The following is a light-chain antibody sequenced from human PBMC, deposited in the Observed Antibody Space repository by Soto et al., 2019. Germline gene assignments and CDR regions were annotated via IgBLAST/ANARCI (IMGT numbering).Light chain of an antibody. Sequence: QPVLTQSPSASASLGASVKLTCTLSSGHSTYAIAWHQQQQEKGPRYLMKLNSDGSHTTGDGIPGRFSGSSSGAERYLTISSLQSEDEADYYCQTWGTGIRVFGGGTKLTVL. CDR2: LNSDGSH. CDR1: SGHSTYA. V-gene: IGLV4-69*02. J-gene: IGLJ2*01. CDR3: QTWGTGIRV.